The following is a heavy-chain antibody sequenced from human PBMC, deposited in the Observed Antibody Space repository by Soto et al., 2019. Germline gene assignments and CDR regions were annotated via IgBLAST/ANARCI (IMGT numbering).Heavy chain of an antibody. J-gene: IGHJ5*02. CDR2: INAGSGKT. V-gene: IGHV1-3*01. CDR1: GYTFTDYA. CDR3: AGGVPQPPRTAP. Sequence: QVQVVQSGAEVKKPGASVRVSCKATGYTFTDYAVHWVRQAPGQRLEWMGLINAGSGKTIYSQKFQGRVTVTRDTSASTAYRELSSLTSEDRAVYYWAGGVPQPPRTAPGAQGPLAPVPS. D-gene: IGHD5-18*01.